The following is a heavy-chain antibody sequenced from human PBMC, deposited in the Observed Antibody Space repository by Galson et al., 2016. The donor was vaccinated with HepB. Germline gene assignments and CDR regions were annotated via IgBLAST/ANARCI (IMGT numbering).Heavy chain of an antibody. CDR3: ARRQTADSNGWPLDL. V-gene: IGHV5-10-1*01. CDR2: IDPSDSYT. CDR1: GYSFTNYW. Sequence: QSGAEVTEPGESLRISCKGSGYSFTNYWIGWVRQMPGKDLEWMGRIDPSDSYTNYNPSFQGHVTISADKSINTVYLQWSSLKASDTAIYYCARRQTADSNGWPLDLWGQGTPVTVSS. J-gene: IGHJ5*02. D-gene: IGHD6-19*01.